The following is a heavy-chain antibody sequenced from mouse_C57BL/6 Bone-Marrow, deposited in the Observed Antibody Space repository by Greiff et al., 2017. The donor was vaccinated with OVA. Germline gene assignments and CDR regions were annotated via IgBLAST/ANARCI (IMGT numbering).Heavy chain of an antibody. CDR3: ARWDYYWAY. V-gene: IGHV1-81*01. D-gene: IGHD1-1*01. Sequence: VKLMESGAELARPGASVKLSCKASGYTFTSYGISWVKQRTGQGLEWIGEIYPRSGNTYYNEKFKGKATLTADKSSSTAYMELRSLTSEDSAVYFCARWDYYWAYWGQGTLVTVSA. CDR2: IYPRSGNT. CDR1: GYTFTSYG. J-gene: IGHJ3*01.